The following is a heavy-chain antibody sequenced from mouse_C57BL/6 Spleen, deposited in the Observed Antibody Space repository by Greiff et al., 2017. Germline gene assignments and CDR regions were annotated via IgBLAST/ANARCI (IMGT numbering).Heavy chain of an antibody. CDR1: GYTFTDHT. J-gene: IGHJ1*03. D-gene: IGHD2-4*01. CDR3: ARSDYDYDWYFDV. Sequence: VKLVESDAELVKPGASVKISCKVSGYTFTDHTIHWMKQRPEQGLEWIGYIYPRDGSTKYNEKFKGKATLTADKSSSTAYMQLNSLTSEDSAVYFCARSDYDYDWYFDVWGTGTTVTVSS. V-gene: IGHV1-78*01. CDR2: IYPRDGST.